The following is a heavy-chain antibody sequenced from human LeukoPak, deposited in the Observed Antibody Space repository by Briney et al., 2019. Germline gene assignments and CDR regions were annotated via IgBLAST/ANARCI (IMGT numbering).Heavy chain of an antibody. CDR1: GFTFSSYS. V-gene: IGHV3-21*01. CDR2: ISSSSSYI. Sequence: GGSLRLSCAASGFTFSSYSMNWVRQAPGKGLEWVSSISSSSSYIYYADSVKGRFTISRDNAKNSLYLQMNSLRAEDTAVYYCGRVGGRSKAAKGDAFDIWGQGTMVTVSS. D-gene: IGHD6-6*01. J-gene: IGHJ3*02. CDR3: GRVGGRSKAAKGDAFDI.